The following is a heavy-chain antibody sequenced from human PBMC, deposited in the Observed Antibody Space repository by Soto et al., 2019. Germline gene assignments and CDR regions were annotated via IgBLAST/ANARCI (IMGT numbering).Heavy chain of an antibody. CDR1: GFTFKTHA. CDR3: GKDVGDYVPYYYGVDV. V-gene: IGHV3-30*18. CDR2: IAYDGNEK. Sequence: QVQLVESGGGVVQPGTSLRRSCAASGFTFKTHAMHWVRQAPGKGLEWMAVIAYDGNEKFYADSVKGRFTISRDNSKNALYLEINTLRNDDTAVYYCGKDVGDYVPYYYGVDVWGQGTTVTVSS. J-gene: IGHJ6*02. D-gene: IGHD1-26*01.